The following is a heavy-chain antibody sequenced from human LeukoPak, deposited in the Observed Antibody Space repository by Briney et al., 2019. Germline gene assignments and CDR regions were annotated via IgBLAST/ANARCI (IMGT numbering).Heavy chain of an antibody. CDR3: AREGYDYDFWSGYYRRFDY. CDR1: GGSFSGYY. V-gene: IGHV4-34*01. Sequence: SGTLSLTCAVYGGSFSGYYWSWIRQPPGKGLEWIGEINHSGSTNYNPSLKSRVTISVDTSKNQFSLKLNSVTAADTAVYYCAREGYDYDFWSGYYRRFDYWGQGTLVTVSS. D-gene: IGHD3-3*01. J-gene: IGHJ4*02. CDR2: INHSGST.